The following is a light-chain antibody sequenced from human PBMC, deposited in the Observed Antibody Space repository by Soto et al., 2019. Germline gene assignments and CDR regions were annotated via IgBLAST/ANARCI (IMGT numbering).Light chain of an antibody. J-gene: IGKJ5*01. CDR3: QHANSFPIT. CDR1: QDIRTW. V-gene: IGKV1-12*01. Sequence: DIQMTQSPSSMSASVGDRVTITCRASQDIRTWLAWYQQKPGKAPKLLIYGASSLQSGLPSRFSGSGSGTYFTLTISSLQPEDFATYYCQHANSFPITFGQGTRLEIK. CDR2: GAS.